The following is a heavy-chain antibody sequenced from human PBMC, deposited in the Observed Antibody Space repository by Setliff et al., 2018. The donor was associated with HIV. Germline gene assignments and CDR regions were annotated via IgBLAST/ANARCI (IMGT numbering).Heavy chain of an antibody. CDR2: ISGSGGST. J-gene: IGHJ6*02. CDR1: GFTFSSYA. D-gene: IGHD4-4*01. V-gene: IGHV3-23*01. Sequence: PGGSLRLSCAASGFTFSSYAMSWVRQAPGKGLEWVSAISGSGGSTYYADSVKGRFVISREKSKSTLYLQMNSLRAEDTAVYYCAKGGNRGFYGMDVWGQGTVVTVSS. CDR3: AKGGNRGFYGMDV.